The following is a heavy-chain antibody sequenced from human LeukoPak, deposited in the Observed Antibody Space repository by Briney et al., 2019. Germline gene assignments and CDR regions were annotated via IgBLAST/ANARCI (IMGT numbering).Heavy chain of an antibody. CDR1: GFTFSSYG. CDR2: IWYDGSNK. J-gene: IGHJ4*02. CDR3: ARDIGVVVAASMDY. Sequence: GRSLRLSCAASGFTFSSYGMHWVRQAPGKGLEWVAVIWYDGSNKYYADSVKGRFTISRDNSKNTLYLQMNSLRAEDTAVYYSARDIGVVVAASMDYWGQGTLVTVSS. D-gene: IGHD2-15*01. V-gene: IGHV3-33*01.